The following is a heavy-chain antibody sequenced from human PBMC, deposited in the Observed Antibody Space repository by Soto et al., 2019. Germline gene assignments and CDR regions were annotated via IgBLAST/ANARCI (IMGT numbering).Heavy chain of an antibody. J-gene: IGHJ4*02. CDR2: ISGSGAYT. V-gene: IGHV3-23*01. Sequence: PGGSPRLSCAASGFTFSTYAMNWVRQPPGKGLEWVSSISGSGAYTYYADSAQGRFTISRDNSKNTLNLQMNSLRAEDTAVYYCARDRHPYSTKYYFDYWGQGTLVTVYS. CDR3: ARDRHPYSTKYYFDY. D-gene: IGHD2-2*01. CDR1: GFTFSTYA.